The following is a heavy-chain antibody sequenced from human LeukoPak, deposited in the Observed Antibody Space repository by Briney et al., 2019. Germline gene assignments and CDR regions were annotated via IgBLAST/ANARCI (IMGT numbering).Heavy chain of an antibody. D-gene: IGHD2-15*01. CDR2: IYYSGST. V-gene: IGHV4-39*07. CDR3: ARSVEGYCRGGSCYSYSYYMDV. Sequence: SETLSLTCTVSGGSISSSSYYWGWIRQPPGKGLEWIGSIYYSGSTYCNPSLKSRVTISVDTSKNQSSLKLSSVTAADTAVYYCARSVEGYCRGGSCYSYSYYMDVWGKGTTVTVSS. J-gene: IGHJ6*03. CDR1: GGSISSSSYY.